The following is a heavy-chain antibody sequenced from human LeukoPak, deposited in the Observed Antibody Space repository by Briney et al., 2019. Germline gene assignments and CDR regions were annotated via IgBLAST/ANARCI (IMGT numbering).Heavy chain of an antibody. CDR1: GGSFSGYY. CDR3: ARQILGRNSGWYAH. J-gene: IGHJ5*02. V-gene: IGHV4-34*01. CDR2: INHSGST. Sequence: SETLSLTCAVYGGSFSGYYWSWIRQPPGKGLEWIGEINHSGSTNYNPSLKSRVTISVDTSKNQFSLKLRSVTAADTAVYYCARQILGRNSGWYAHWGQGTLVTVSS. D-gene: IGHD1/OR15-1a*01.